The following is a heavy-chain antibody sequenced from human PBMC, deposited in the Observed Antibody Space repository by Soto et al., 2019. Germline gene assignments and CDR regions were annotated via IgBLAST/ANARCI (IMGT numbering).Heavy chain of an antibody. D-gene: IGHD2-15*01. CDR1: GGSISSSNW. CDR3: ARDQGYCDGGSCYVFDS. Sequence: SETLSLTCSVSGGSISSSNWWSWVRQPPGKGLEWIGEIYYSGTTKYNPSLKSRVTISVDKSKSQFSLKLYSVTAADTAVYYCARDQGYCDGGSCYVFDSWGQGTLVTVSS. J-gene: IGHJ4*02. CDR2: IYYSGTT. V-gene: IGHV4-4*02.